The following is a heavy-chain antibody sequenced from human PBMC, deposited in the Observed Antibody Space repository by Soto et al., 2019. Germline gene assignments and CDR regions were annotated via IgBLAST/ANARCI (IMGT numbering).Heavy chain of an antibody. CDR3: ARGYYDSSGYSLWFDV. CDR2: IYYSGST. Sequence: SETLSLTCTVSGGSISSGGYYWGWIRQPPGKGLEWIGYIYYSGSTYYNPSLKSRVTISVDTSKNQFSLKLSSVTAADTAVYYGARGYYDSSGYSLWFDVWGQGTLVTVSS. V-gene: IGHV4-30-4*01. CDR1: GGSISSGGYY. J-gene: IGHJ5*02. D-gene: IGHD3-22*01.